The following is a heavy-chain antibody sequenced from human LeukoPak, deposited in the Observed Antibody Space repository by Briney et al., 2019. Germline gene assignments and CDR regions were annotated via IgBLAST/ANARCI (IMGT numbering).Heavy chain of an antibody. V-gene: IGHV1-69*13. Sequence: SVKVSCKASGGTFSSYAISWVRQAPGQGLEWMGGIIPIFGTANYAQKFQGRVTITADESTSTAYMELSSLRSEDTAAYYCARETSESSSSWTSYYYYYYGMDVWGQGTTVTVSS. CDR2: IIPIFGTA. J-gene: IGHJ6*02. CDR3: ARETSESSSSWTSYYYYYYGMDV. CDR1: GGTFSSYA. D-gene: IGHD6-6*01.